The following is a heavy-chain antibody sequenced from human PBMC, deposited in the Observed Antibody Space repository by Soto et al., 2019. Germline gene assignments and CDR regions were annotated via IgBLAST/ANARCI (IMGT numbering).Heavy chain of an antibody. CDR1: GFSFSIYG. D-gene: IGHD2-2*01. V-gene: IGHV1-18*01. J-gene: IGHJ6*01. CDR2: INPYNGNT. CDR3: ARVVAAAPVYYGLDV. Sequence: QVQLVQSGVEVKKPGASVKVSCKASGFSFSIYGITWVRQAPGQGLEWMGWINPYNGNTNYAQEFQDRVTMTTDTSTTTGYMELRSLRSDDTAMYYCARVVAAAPVYYGLDVW.